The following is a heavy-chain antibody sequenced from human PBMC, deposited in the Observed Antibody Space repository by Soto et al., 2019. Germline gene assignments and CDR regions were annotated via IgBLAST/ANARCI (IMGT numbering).Heavy chain of an antibody. CDR3: LKATATGGGAFDV. D-gene: IGHD2-8*02. CDR1: GFICRSYD. CDR2: ILVDGRT. Sequence: LRLSGAASGFICRSYDMSWVRQAPGKGLEWVSTILVDGRTFYVDSVKGRFTISRDSSQNTVYLQMNSLTAGDTALFYCLKATATGGGAFDVCGQASLVTVSS. J-gene: IGHJ3*01. V-gene: IGHV3-23*01.